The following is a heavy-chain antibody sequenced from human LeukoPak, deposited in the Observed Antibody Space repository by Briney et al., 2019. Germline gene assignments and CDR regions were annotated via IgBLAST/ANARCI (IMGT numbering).Heavy chain of an antibody. CDR2: ISYDGSNK. V-gene: IGHV3-30-3*01. J-gene: IGHJ4*02. D-gene: IGHD1-26*01. Sequence: GGSLRLSCAASGFTFSSYAMHWVRQAPGKGLEWVAVISYDGSNKYYADSVKGRFTISRDNSKNTLYLQMNSLRAEDTAKYYCAKEGGSIVGGTIPFDHWGQVTLVTVSS. CDR1: GFTFSSYA. CDR3: AKEGGSIVGGTIPFDH.